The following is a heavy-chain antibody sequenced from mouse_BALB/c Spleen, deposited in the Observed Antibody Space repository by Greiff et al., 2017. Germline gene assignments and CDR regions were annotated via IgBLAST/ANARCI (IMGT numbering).Heavy chain of an antibody. CDR1: GFTFSDYY. D-gene: IGHD3-3*01. J-gene: IGHJ2*01. CDR3: ARGLLYFDY. Sequence: EVQGVESGGGLVKPGGSLKLSCAASGFTFSDYYMYWVRQTPEKRLEWVATISDGGSYTYYPDSVKGRFTISRDNAKNNLYLQMSSLKSEDTAMYYCARGLLYFDYWGQGTTLTVSS. CDR2: ISDGGSYT. V-gene: IGHV5-4*02.